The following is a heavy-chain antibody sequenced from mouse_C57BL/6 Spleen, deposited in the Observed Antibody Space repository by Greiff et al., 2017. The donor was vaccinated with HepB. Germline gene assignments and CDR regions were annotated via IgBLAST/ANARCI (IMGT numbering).Heavy chain of an antibody. J-gene: IGHJ1*03. Sequence: EVQLVESGGGLVKPGGSLKLSCAASGFTFSSYTMSWVRQTPEKRLEWVATISGGGGNTYYPDSVKGRFTISRDNAKNTLYLQMSSLRSEDTALYYCARRYDGYYVKWYFDVWGTGTTVTVSS. CDR2: ISGGGGNT. D-gene: IGHD2-3*01. CDR1: GFTFSSYT. V-gene: IGHV5-9*01. CDR3: ARRYDGYYVKWYFDV.